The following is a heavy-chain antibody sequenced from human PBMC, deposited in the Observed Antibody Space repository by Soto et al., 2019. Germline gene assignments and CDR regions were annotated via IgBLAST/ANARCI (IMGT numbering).Heavy chain of an antibody. CDR2: ISWDGGST. CDR1: GFTFDDYT. Sequence: AGGSLRLSCAASGFTFDDYTMHWVRQAPGKGLEWVSLISWDGGSTYYADSVKGRFTISRDNSKNSLYLQMNSLRTEDTALYYCAKNYYDILTGSGMDVWGQGTTVTVSS. D-gene: IGHD3-9*01. J-gene: IGHJ6*02. CDR3: AKNYYDILTGSGMDV. V-gene: IGHV3-43*01.